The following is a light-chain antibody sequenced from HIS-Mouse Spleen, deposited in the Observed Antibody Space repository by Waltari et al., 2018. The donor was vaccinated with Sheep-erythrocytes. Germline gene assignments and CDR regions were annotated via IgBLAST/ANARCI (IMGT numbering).Light chain of an antibody. CDR2: EVS. J-gene: IGKJ3*01. CDR1: QSLLHSDGKTY. Sequence: DIVMTQTPLSLSVTPGQPASISCKSSQSLLHSDGKTYLYWYLQKPGQSPQLLIYEVSNLFSGVPDRFSGSGSGTDFTLKISRVEAEDVGVYYCMQSIQLPLFTFGPGTKVDIK. V-gene: IGKV2D-29*02. CDR3: MQSIQLPLFT.